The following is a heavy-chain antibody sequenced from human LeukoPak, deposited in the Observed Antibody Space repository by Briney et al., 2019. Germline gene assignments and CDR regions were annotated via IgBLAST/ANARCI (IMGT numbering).Heavy chain of an antibody. Sequence: GGSLRLSCAASGLTVSSNHMSWVRQAPGKGLEWVSYIAGGSSTIYYADSVKGRFTISRDNSKNTLYLQMNSLRAEDTAVYYCAKDQYYDSSGYYYDYWGQGTLVTVSS. D-gene: IGHD3-22*01. V-gene: IGHV3-23*01. J-gene: IGHJ4*02. CDR3: AKDQYYDSSGYYYDY. CDR2: IAGGSSTI. CDR1: GLTVSSNH.